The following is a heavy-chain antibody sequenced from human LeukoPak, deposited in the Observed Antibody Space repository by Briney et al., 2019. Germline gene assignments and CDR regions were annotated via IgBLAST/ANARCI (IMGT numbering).Heavy chain of an antibody. D-gene: IGHD3-10*01. Sequence: SVKVSCTASGGTFSSYAISWVRQAPGQGLEWMGGIVPIFGTANYAQKFQGRVTITADESTSTAYMELSSLRSEDTAVYYCARARRVRGAAAAYYYGMDVWGQGTTVTVSS. CDR3: ARARRVRGAAAAYYYGMDV. CDR1: GGTFSSYA. V-gene: IGHV1-69*13. CDR2: IVPIFGTA. J-gene: IGHJ6*02.